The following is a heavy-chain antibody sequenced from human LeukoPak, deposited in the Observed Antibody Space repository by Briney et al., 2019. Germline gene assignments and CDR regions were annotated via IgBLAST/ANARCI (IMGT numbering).Heavy chain of an antibody. D-gene: IGHD5-12*01. CDR1: GFNFSNYA. CDR2: ISGSGGTT. J-gene: IGHJ4*02. CDR3: AKDPYRASSGLVDY. V-gene: IGHV3-23*01. Sequence: GRSLRLSCATSGFNFSNYAVSWVRQAPGKGLEWVSSISGSGGTTYYADSVKGRFTISRDNSKNTLYLQMNSLRAEDTAVYYCAKDPYRASSGLVDYWGQGTLVTVSS.